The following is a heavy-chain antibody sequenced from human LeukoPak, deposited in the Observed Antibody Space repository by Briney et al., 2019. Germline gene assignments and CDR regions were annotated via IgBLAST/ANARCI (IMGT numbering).Heavy chain of an antibody. Sequence: GGSLRLSCAVSGFTFSSEAMGWVRQLPGGGLEWVSTISPAGGTTYYAESMKGRFTISRDNSKSTLYLQMNSLRVDDTAVYYCTKVRSGSSNWALRVFDYWGQGALVTVSS. V-gene: IGHV3-23*01. J-gene: IGHJ4*02. CDR3: TKVRSGSSNWALRVFDY. CDR1: GFTFSSEA. CDR2: ISPAGGTT. D-gene: IGHD6-13*01.